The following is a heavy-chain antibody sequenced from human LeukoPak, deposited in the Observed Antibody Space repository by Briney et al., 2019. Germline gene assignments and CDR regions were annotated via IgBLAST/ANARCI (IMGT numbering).Heavy chain of an antibody. J-gene: IGHJ6*04. V-gene: IGHV3-11*04. Sequence: GGSLRLSCAASGFTFSDYYMNWVRQAPGKGLEWVSYISSSGSTIYYADSVKGRFTISRDNAKNSLYLQMNSLSAEDTAVYYCAELGITMIGGVWGKGTTVTISS. D-gene: IGHD3-10*02. CDR2: ISSSGSTI. CDR1: GFTFSDYY. CDR3: AELGITMIGGV.